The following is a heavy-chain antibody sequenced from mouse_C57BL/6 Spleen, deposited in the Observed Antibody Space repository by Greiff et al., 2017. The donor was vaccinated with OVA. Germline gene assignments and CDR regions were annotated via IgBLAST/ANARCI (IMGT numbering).Heavy chain of an antibody. V-gene: IGHV1-42*01. Sequence: VQLQQSGPELVKPGASVKISCKASGYSFTGYYMNWVKQSPEKSLEWIGEINPSTGGTTYNQKFKAKATLTVDKSSSTAYMQLKSLTPEDSAVYYCAIDSSGPPFAYWGQGTLVTVSA. J-gene: IGHJ3*01. CDR2: INPSTGGT. D-gene: IGHD3-2*02. CDR1: GYSFTGYY. CDR3: AIDSSGPPFAY.